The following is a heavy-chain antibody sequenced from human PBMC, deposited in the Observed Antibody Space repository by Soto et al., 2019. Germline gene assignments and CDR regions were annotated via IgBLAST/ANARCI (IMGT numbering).Heavy chain of an antibody. CDR3: ARDFIAVAGTGYGMDV. CDR2: IWYDGSNK. Sequence: PGGSLRLSCAASGFTFSSYGMHWVRQAPGKGLEWVAVIWYDGSNKYYADSVKGRFTISRDNSKNTLYLQMNSLRAEDTAVYYCARDFIAVAGTGYGMDVWGQGTTVTVSS. CDR1: GFTFSSYG. J-gene: IGHJ6*02. D-gene: IGHD6-19*01. V-gene: IGHV3-33*01.